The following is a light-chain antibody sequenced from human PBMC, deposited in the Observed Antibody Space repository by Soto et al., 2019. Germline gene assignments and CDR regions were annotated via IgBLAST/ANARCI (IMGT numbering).Light chain of an antibody. CDR1: QSISDL. V-gene: IGKV1-5*03. CDR2: KAS. J-gene: IGKJ1*01. Sequence: DIQMTQSPSTLSASVGDRVTITCRASQSISDLLAWYQQKPGKAPKLLIYKASSLKSGAPSRFSGSGSGTEYPLAIGSLQLDDFASYYCQQYNGYWSFGQGTKVEIK. CDR3: QQYNGYWS.